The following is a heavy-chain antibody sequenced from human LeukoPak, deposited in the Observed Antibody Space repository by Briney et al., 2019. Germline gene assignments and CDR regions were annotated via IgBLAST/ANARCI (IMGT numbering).Heavy chain of an antibody. V-gene: IGHV4-39*07. J-gene: IGHJ6*03. Sequence: SETLSLTCTVSGGSISSSSYYWGWIRQPPGKGLEWIGSIYYSGSTYYNPSLKSRVTISVDTSKNQFSLKLSSVTAADTAVYYCAKAIKLAFMDVWGKGTTVTISS. CDR3: AKAIKLAFMDV. CDR1: GGSISSSSYY. CDR2: IYYSGST.